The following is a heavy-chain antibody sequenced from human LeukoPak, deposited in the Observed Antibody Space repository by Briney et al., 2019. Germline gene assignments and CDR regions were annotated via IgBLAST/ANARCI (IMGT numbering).Heavy chain of an antibody. CDR1: GFTFSSYA. CDR3: AKVYAIDAYNYPFDY. Sequence: PGGSVRLSCSASGFTFSSYAMSWVRPAPGEGLDWVLSITGSGGSTYYADSVKGRFTISSDNSKDTLFLQMLSLRAEDTAVYHCAKVYAIDAYNYPFDYWGQGTRVTVPP. V-gene: IGHV3-23*01. D-gene: IGHD5-24*01. CDR2: ITGSGGST. J-gene: IGHJ4*02.